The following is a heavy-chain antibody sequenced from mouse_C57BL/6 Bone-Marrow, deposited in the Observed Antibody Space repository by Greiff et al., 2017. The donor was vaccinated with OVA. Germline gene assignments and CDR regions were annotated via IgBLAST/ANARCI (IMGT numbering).Heavy chain of an antibody. CDR2: IDPSDSYT. V-gene: IGHV1-50*01. J-gene: IGHJ2*01. D-gene: IGHD1-1*01. CDR3: AREEEILRGFDY. Sequence: QVQLQQPGAELVKPGASVKLSCKASGYTFTSYWMQWVKQRPGQGLEWIGEIDPSDSYTNYNQKFKGKATLTVDTSSSTAYMQLSSLTSEYSAVYYCAREEEILRGFDYWGQGTTLTVSS. CDR1: GYTFTSYW.